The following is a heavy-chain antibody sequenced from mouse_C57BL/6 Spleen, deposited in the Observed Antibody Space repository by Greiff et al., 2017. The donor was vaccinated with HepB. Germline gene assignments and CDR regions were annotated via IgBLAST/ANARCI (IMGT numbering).Heavy chain of an antibody. CDR1: GFTFSDYG. Sequence: EVQVVESGGGLVKPGGSLKLSCAASGFTFSDYGMHWVRQAPEKGLEWVAYISSGSSTIYYADTVKGRFTISRDNAKNTLFLQMTSLRSEDTAMYYCAIPYYSNFAWFAYWGQGTLVTVSA. D-gene: IGHD2-5*01. V-gene: IGHV5-17*01. CDR3: AIPYYSNFAWFAY. CDR2: ISSGSSTI. J-gene: IGHJ3*01.